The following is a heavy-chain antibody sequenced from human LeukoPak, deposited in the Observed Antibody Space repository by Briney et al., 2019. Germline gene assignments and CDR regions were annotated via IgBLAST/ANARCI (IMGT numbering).Heavy chain of an antibody. V-gene: IGHV4-59*11. CDR2: VFYTGTT. CDR1: GGSISGHY. J-gene: IGHJ4*02. Sequence: SETLSLTCSVSGGSISGHYWSWIRQPPGKELEWVGYVFYTGTTYYNPYLNSRLSISVDTSQNQFSLKVRSVTAADTAVYYCARDVEGVSIAHYFGYCGQGLLVTVSS. CDR3: ARDVEGVSIAHYFGY. D-gene: IGHD2-21*01.